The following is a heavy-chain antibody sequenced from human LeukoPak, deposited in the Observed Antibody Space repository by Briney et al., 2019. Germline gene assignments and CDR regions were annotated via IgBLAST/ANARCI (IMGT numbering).Heavy chain of an antibody. D-gene: IGHD4-17*01. CDR2: INPNSGGT. V-gene: IGHV1-2*02. CDR1: GYTFSDHY. CDR3: ARGALDPETVTNYLEY. Sequence: ASVKVSCKASGYTFSDHYMQWVRQAPGQGFEWLGWINPNSGGTSYARKFRGRVTMTRDMSLSTAYMELSRLTYDDTAVYYCARGALDPETVTNYLEYWAQGTLVTVSS. J-gene: IGHJ4*02.